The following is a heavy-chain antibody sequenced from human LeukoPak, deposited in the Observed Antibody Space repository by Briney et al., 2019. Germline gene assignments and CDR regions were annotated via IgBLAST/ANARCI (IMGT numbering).Heavy chain of an antibody. Sequence: SETLSLTCTVSGGSISSGTYYWTWIRQPAGKGLEWIGRIYTTGSTNYNPSLKSRVTISVDTSKNQFSLKLSSVTAADTAVYYCARDAYSSGFFFDYWGQGTLVTVSS. CDR3: ARDAYSSGFFFDY. D-gene: IGHD6-19*01. J-gene: IGHJ4*02. V-gene: IGHV4-61*02. CDR1: GGSISSGTYY. CDR2: IYTTGST.